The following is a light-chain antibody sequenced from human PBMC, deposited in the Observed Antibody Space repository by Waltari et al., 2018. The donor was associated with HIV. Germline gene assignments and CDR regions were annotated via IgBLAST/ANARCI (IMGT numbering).Light chain of an antibody. V-gene: IGLV1-47*01. CDR2: RDN. CDR1: TPNVGSNF. J-gene: IGLJ1*01. CDR3: ATWDGSLGGVYV. Sequence: QSVLTQPPSASGPPGQRVTIPCSGTTPNVGSNFVSWYQQLPGTAPKLLIYRDNRRPSGVPDRFSGSKSGASASLAISGLRSEDEGDYYCATWDGSLGGVYVFGTGTKVTVL.